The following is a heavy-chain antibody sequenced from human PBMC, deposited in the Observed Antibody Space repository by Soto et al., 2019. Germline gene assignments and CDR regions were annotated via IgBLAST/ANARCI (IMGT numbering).Heavy chain of an antibody. Sequence: EVQLVESGGGLVQPGRSLRLSCAASGFTFDDYAMHWVRQAPGKGLEWVSGISWNSGSIGYADSVKGRFTISRDNAKNSLYLQMNSLRAEDTASYYCAKDRGGGGYYYYGMDVWGQGTTVTVSS. CDR3: AKDRGGGGYYYYGMDV. J-gene: IGHJ6*02. CDR1: GFTFDDYA. CDR2: ISWNSGSI. V-gene: IGHV3-9*01. D-gene: IGHD2-15*01.